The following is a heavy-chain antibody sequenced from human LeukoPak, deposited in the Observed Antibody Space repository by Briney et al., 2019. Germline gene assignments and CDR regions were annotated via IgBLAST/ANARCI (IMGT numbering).Heavy chain of an antibody. CDR2: ISYDGSDK. CDR3: AYDSSGYYYTPGDY. V-gene: IGHV3-30*18. Sequence: GGSLRLSCAAPGFTFASYGMHWVPQAPGKGLEWVAVISYDGSDKNYADSVKGRFTISRDNSKNTLYLQMNSLRAEDTAVYYCAYDSSGYYYTPGDYWGQGTLVTVSS. CDR1: GFTFASYG. J-gene: IGHJ4*02. D-gene: IGHD3-22*01.